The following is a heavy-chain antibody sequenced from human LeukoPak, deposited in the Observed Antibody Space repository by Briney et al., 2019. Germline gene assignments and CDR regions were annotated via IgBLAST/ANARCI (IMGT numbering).Heavy chain of an antibody. CDR1: GFTFSDYA. CDR2: ISGSGATI. J-gene: IGHJ4*02. Sequence: GGSLRLSCAASGFTFSDYAMNWVRQAPGKGPEWVSVISGSGATIDYGDSMEGRFTISRDNSKNMLHLQMNSLRAEDTAIYFCAMSLEWLSLFDYWGQGALVTVSS. D-gene: IGHD3-3*01. CDR3: AMSLEWLSLFDY. V-gene: IGHV3-23*01.